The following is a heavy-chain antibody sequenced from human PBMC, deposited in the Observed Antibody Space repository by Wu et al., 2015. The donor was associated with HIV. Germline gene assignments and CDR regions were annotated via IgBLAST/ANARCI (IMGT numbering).Heavy chain of an antibody. V-gene: IGHV1-46*01. Sequence: QVQLVQSGAEVKKPGASVKVSCKASGYTFTSYYMHWVRQAPGQGLEWMGIINPSGGSTSYAQKFQGRVTMTRDTSTSTVYMELSSLRSEDTAVYYCAGAYCGGDCYPHWFDPWGQGTLVTVSS. CDR3: AGAYCGGDCYPHWFDP. CDR1: GYTFTSYY. J-gene: IGHJ5*02. D-gene: IGHD2-21*02. CDR2: INPSGGST.